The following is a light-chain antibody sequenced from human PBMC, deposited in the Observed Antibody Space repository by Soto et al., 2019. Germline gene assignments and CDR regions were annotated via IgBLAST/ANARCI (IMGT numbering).Light chain of an antibody. CDR2: DAS. Sequence: EIVLTQSPATLSLSPGERATLSCRASQSVSNSLAWYQQKPGQAPRLLIYDASNRATGIPARFSGSGSGTDFTLTISSLQPEDFAVYSCQQYSISPITFGQGTRLEIK. J-gene: IGKJ5*01. CDR3: QQYSISPIT. CDR1: QSVSNS. V-gene: IGKV3-11*01.